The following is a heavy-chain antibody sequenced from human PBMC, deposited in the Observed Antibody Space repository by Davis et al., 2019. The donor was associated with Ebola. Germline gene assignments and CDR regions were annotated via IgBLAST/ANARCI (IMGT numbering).Heavy chain of an antibody. CDR3: AKDGDYRPFDY. CDR2: ISSSSSTI. J-gene: IGHJ4*02. V-gene: IGHV3-48*01. D-gene: IGHD4-17*01. Sequence: GESLKISCAASGFTFSSYSMNWVRQAPGKGLEWVSYISSSSSTIYYADSVKGRFTISRDNSKNTLYLQMNSLRAEDTAVYYCAKDGDYRPFDYWGQGTLVTVSS. CDR1: GFTFSSYS.